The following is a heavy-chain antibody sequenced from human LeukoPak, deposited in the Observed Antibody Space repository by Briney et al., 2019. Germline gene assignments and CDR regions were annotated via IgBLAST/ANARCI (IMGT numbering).Heavy chain of an antibody. V-gene: IGHV3-66*01. CDR3: AXXXXXXSSTSRYYYYGMDV. D-gene: IGHD6-13*01. J-gene: IGHJ6*02. Sequence: GGSLRLSCAASGFIVSSNYMTWVRQAPGKGLEWVSVIYSGGTTYYADSVKGRFTISRDNSRNTLYLQMNSLRAEDTAVYYCAXXXXXXSSTSRYYYYGMDVWGQGTTVTVSS. CDR2: IYSGGTT. CDR1: GFIVSSNY.